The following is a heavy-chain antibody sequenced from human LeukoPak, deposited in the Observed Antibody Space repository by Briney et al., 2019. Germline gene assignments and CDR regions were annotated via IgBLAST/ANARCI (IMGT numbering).Heavy chain of an antibody. D-gene: IGHD2-21*01. Sequence: GGSLRLSCAASGFTFSEYYMSWIRQAPGKRLEWVSYISSSGSTIYYADSVKGRFTISRGNAKNSLYLQMNSLRAEDTAVYYCARDRAILWWVDAFDIWGQGTMVTVSS. J-gene: IGHJ3*02. CDR1: GFTFSEYY. V-gene: IGHV3-11*04. CDR3: ARDRAILWWVDAFDI. CDR2: ISSSGSTI.